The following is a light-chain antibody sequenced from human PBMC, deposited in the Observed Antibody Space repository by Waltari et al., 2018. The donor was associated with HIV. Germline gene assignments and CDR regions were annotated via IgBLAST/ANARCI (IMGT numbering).Light chain of an antibody. Sequence: QSVLPQPPSASGTPGQRVTISCSGSSSNIGSNTVNWYPQLPGTAPKLLIYSNNQRPSGVPDRFSGSKSGTSASLAISGLQSEDEADYYCAAWDDSLNGSWVFGGGTKLTVL. V-gene: IGLV1-44*01. J-gene: IGLJ3*02. CDR3: AAWDDSLNGSWV. CDR1: SSNIGSNT. CDR2: SNN.